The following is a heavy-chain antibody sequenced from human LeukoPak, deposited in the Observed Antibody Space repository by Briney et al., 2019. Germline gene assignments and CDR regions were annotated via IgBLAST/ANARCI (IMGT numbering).Heavy chain of an antibody. Sequence: ASVKVSCKASGYTFTCYYMHWVRQAPGQGLEWMGWINPNSGGTNYAQKFQGRVTMTRDTSISTAYMELNRLRSDDTAVYYCARDQSIVWRGYYMDVWGKGTTVTVSS. CDR1: GYTFTCYY. CDR2: INPNSGGT. J-gene: IGHJ6*03. V-gene: IGHV1-2*02. CDR3: ARDQSIVWRGYYMDV. D-gene: IGHD1-26*01.